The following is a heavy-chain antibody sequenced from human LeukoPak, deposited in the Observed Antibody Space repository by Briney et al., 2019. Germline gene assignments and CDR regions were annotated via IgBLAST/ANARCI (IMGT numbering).Heavy chain of an antibody. CDR1: GFTLSTYW. D-gene: IGHD3-16*01. J-gene: IGHJ4*02. Sequence: GGSLRLSCEASGFTLSTYWMTWVRQVPGKGLDWVANINPDGSGKGYVDSVKGRFTIARDNADNSLSLQMNSLRAEDTAVYYCASWGAGGNSWGRGTLVTVSS. CDR3: ASWGAGGNS. V-gene: IGHV3-7*01. CDR2: INPDGSGK.